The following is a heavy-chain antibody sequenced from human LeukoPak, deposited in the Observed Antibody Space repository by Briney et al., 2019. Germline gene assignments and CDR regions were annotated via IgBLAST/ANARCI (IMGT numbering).Heavy chain of an antibody. J-gene: IGHJ5*02. D-gene: IGHD4-11*01. CDR3: ARSLGDNSNYPP. CDR2: INPNSGGT. CDR1: GYTFTGYH. V-gene: IGHV1-2*06. Sequence: ASVKVSCKASGYTFTGYHMHWVRQAPGQGLEWMGRINPNSGGTNYAQKFQGRVTMTRDTSISTAYMELSRLRSDDTAVYYCARSLGDNSNYPPWGQGTLVTVSS.